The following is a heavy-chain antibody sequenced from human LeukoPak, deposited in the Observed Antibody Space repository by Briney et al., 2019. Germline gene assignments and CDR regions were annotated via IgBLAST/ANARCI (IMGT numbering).Heavy chain of an antibody. V-gene: IGHV4-38-2*02. CDR2: IYHSGST. CDR1: GYSISSGYY. Sequence: SETLSLTCTVSGYSISSGYYWGWIRQPPGKGLEWIGNIYHSGSTNYNPSLKSRVTISVDKSKNQFSLKLSSVTAADTAVYYCARGGADSYYYDSSGYYYWGQGTLVTVSS. J-gene: IGHJ4*02. CDR3: ARGGADSYYYDSSGYYY. D-gene: IGHD3-22*01.